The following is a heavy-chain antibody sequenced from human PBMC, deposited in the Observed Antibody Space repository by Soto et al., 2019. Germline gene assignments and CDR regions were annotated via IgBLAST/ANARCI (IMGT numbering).Heavy chain of an antibody. Sequence: SETLSLTCTVSGGSISSYYWSWIRQPPGKGLEWIGYIYYSGSTNYNPPLKSRVTISETSKNQFSLKLSSVTAADTAVYYCARVRSSSWYDNDWFDPWGQGTLVTVSS. J-gene: IGHJ5*02. CDR1: GGSISSYY. V-gene: IGHV4-59*01. D-gene: IGHD6-13*01. CDR2: IYYSGST. CDR3: ARVRSSSWYDNDWFDP.